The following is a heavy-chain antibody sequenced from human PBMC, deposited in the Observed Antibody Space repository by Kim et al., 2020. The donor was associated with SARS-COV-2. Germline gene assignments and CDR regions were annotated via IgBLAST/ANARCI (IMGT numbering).Heavy chain of an antibody. J-gene: IGHJ4*02. CDR2: INPNSGGT. D-gene: IGHD3-22*01. CDR3: VLITMIVVAPDHYFDY. CDR1: GYTFTGYY. Sequence: ASVKVSCKASGYTFTGYYMHWVRQAPGQGLEWMGWINPNSGGTNYAQKFQGRVTMTRDTSISTAYMELSRLRSDDTAVYYCVLITMIVVAPDHYFDYWGQGTLVTVSS. V-gene: IGHV1-2*02.